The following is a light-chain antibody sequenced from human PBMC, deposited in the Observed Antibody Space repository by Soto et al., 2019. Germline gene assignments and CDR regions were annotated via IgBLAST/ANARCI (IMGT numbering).Light chain of an antibody. V-gene: IGLV2-14*01. CDR3: SSYTISGNYV. CDR1: SSDFGTYNS. Sequence: QSALPQPASVSGSPGQSITISCTGTSSDFGTYNSVSWYQQHPGKAPKVMVYDVTNRPSGVSSRFSGSKSGNTASLTISGLQAEDVADYYCSSYTISGNYVFGTGTKLTVL. CDR2: DVT. J-gene: IGLJ1*01.